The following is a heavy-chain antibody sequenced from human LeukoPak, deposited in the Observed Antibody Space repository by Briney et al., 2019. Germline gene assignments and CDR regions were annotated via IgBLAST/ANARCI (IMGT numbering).Heavy chain of an antibody. J-gene: IGHJ2*01. CDR3: ARRMTTVVNTYWYFDL. CDR1: GGSITTHY. Sequence: SESLSLTCTVSGGSITTHYWSWIRQPPGKGLEWIGYTHYSGNTNYNPSLKSRVTISVDTSKNQFSLKLSSVTAADTAVYYCARRMTTVVNTYWYFDLWGRGTLVTVSS. D-gene: IGHD4-23*01. CDR2: THYSGNT. V-gene: IGHV4-59*08.